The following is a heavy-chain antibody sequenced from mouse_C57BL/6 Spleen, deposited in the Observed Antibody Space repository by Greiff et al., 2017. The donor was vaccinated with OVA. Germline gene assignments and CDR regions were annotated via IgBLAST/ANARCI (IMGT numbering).Heavy chain of an antibody. V-gene: IGHV1-61*01. J-gene: IGHJ1*03. Sequence: QVQLQQPGAELVRPGSSVKLSCKASGYTFTSYWMDWVKQRPGQGLEWIGNLYPSDSETHYNQKFKDKATLTVDKSSSTAYMQLSSLTSEESAVYYCARGRRGSSCDWYFDVWGTGTTVTVSA. CDR2: LYPSDSET. D-gene: IGHD1-1*01. CDR1: GYTFTSYW. CDR3: ARGRRGSSCDWYFDV.